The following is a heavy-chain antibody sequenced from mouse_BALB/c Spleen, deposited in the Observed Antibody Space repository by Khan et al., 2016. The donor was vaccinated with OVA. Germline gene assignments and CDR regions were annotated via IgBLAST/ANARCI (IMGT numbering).Heavy chain of an antibody. V-gene: IGHV2-9*02. CDR3: ARSKYLARY. CDR2: IWAGGST. J-gene: IGHJ2*01. Sequence: QVQLKESGPGLVAPSQSLSITCTVSGYSLTRYGVHWVRQPPGKGLEWLGLIWAGGSTNYNWALMSRLSISIDNSKSLLFLIMNSLQTDDTALYYCARSKYLARYWGQGTTLTVSS. D-gene: IGHD3-3*01. CDR1: GYSLTRYG.